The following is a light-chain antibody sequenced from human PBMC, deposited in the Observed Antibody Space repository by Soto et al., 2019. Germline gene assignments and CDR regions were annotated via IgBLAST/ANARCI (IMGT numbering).Light chain of an antibody. CDR2: GAS. J-gene: IGKJ1*01. CDR3: QQYGSSPKT. Sequence: EIVLTQSPGTLSLSPGERATLSCRASQSISRNSLAWYQQKPGQAPRLLIYGASTRATGIPDRFSGSGSGSDFTLTISRLEPEDFAVYYCQQYGSSPKTFGQGTRVEIK. V-gene: IGKV3-20*01. CDR1: QSISRNS.